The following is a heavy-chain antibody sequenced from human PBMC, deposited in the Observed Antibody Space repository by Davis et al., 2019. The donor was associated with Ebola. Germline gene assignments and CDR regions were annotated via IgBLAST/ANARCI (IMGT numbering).Heavy chain of an antibody. CDR1: GGTFSSYA. Sequence: SVKVSCKASGGTFSSYAISWVRQAPGQGLEWMGGIIPIFGTANYAQKFQGRVTITADESTSTAYMELSSLRSEDTAVYYCARSPDRGIVVVPAMDVWGKGTTVTVSS. CDR2: IIPIFGTA. J-gene: IGHJ6*04. CDR3: ARSPDRGIVVVPAMDV. V-gene: IGHV1-69*13. D-gene: IGHD2-2*01.